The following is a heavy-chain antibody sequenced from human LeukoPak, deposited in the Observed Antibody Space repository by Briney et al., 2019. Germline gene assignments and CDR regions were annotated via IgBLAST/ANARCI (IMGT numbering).Heavy chain of an antibody. CDR3: ARGPTVQEDLDY. CDR2: IYSGGST. Sequence: GGSLRLSCAASGFTFSDYDMSWVRQAPGKGLEWVPVIYSGGSTYYADSVKGRFTISRDISKNTLYLQMNSLRAEDTAVYYCARGPTVQEDLDYWGQGTLVTVSS. J-gene: IGHJ4*02. V-gene: IGHV3-66*01. CDR1: GFTFSDYD.